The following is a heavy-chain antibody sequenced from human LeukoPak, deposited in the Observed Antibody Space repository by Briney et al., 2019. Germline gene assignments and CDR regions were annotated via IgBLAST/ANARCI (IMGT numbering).Heavy chain of an antibody. CDR1: GFTFSSYS. V-gene: IGHV3-48*01. Sequence: PGGSLRLSCAASGFTFSSYSLNWVRRAPGKGLEWVSYISSSSSTIYYADSVKGRFTISRNNVKNSLYLQMNSLRAEDTAVYYCAREEYQLLYGFDYWGQGTLVTVSS. CDR2: ISSSSSTI. CDR3: AREEYQLLYGFDY. J-gene: IGHJ4*02. D-gene: IGHD2-2*02.